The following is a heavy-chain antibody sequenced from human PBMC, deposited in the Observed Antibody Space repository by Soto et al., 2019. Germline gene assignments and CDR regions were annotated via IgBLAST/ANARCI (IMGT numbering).Heavy chain of an antibody. V-gene: IGHV4-39*07. Sequence: SETLSLTCTVSGGSISSSSYYWGWIRQPPGKGLEWIGSIYYSGSTYYNPSLKSRVTISVDTSKNQFSLKLSSVTAADTAVYYCATHSPYYYYGMDVWGQGTTVT. D-gene: IGHD6-13*01. CDR3: ATHSPYYYYGMDV. J-gene: IGHJ6*02. CDR1: GGSISSSSYY. CDR2: IYYSGST.